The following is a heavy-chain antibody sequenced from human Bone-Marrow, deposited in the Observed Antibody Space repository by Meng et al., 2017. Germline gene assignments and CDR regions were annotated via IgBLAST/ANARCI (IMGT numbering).Heavy chain of an antibody. CDR2: INPNSGGT. J-gene: IGHJ4*02. CDR3: ARGPYYDILTGYWDY. V-gene: IGHV1-2*04. CDR1: GKTFTGYY. Sequence: QVQRVQSGAEVKKPGASGRVSCAASGKTFTGYYIHWVRQAPGQGLEWMGWINPNSGGTNYAQKFQGWVTMTRDTSISTAYMELSRLRSDDTAIYYCARGPYYDILTGYWDYWAQGTLVTVSS. D-gene: IGHD3-9*01.